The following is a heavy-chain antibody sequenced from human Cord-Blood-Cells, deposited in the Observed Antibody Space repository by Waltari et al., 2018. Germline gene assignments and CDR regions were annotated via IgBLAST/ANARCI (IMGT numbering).Heavy chain of an antibody. CDR1: GGSISSSSYY. Sequence: QLQLQESAQRLVKPSETLSLTCTVAGGSISSSSYYCGWIRQPPGKGLEWIGSIYYSGSTYYNPSLKSRVTISVDTSKNQFSLKLSSVTAADTAVYYCARNYCSSTSCDAFDIWGQGTMVTVSS. V-gene: IGHV4-39*01. CDR2: IYYSGST. J-gene: IGHJ3*02. CDR3: ARNYCSSTSCDAFDI. D-gene: IGHD2-2*01.